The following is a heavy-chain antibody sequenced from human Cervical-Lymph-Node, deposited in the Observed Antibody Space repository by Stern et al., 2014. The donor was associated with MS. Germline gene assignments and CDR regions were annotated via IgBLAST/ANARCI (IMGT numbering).Heavy chain of an antibody. Sequence: QVTLKESGPTLVKPTQTLTLTCTFSGFSLNTDKVSGGWIRQPPGKALEWLALIYWDGDKRYSPSLRSRLSITKDTSKNQVVLTLTNMDPVDAATYYCAHRRRAGAFAVLGQGTMVTVSS. CDR2: IYWDGDK. V-gene: IGHV2-5*02. CDR1: GFSLNTDKVS. D-gene: IGHD6-19*01. CDR3: AHRRRAGAFAV. J-gene: IGHJ3*01.